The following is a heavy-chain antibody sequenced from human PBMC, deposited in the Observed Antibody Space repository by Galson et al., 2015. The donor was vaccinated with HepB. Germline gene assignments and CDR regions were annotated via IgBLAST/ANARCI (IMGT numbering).Heavy chain of an antibody. CDR2: INPNSGGT. V-gene: IGHV1-2*04. CDR1: GYTFTGYY. J-gene: IGHJ2*01. Sequence: SVKVSCKASGYTFTGYYMHWVRRAPGQGLEWMGWINPNSGGTNYAQKFQGWVTMTRDTSISTAYMELSRLRSDDTAVYYCARAYCGGDCYPLGYFDLWGRGTLVTVSS. D-gene: IGHD2-21*02. CDR3: ARAYCGGDCYPLGYFDL.